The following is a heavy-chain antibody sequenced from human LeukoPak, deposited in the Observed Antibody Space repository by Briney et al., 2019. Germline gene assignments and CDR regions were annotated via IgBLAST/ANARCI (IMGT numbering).Heavy chain of an antibody. D-gene: IGHD3-22*01. Sequence: SETLSLTCTVSGYSFSSGYYWGWIRQPPGKGLEWIGIIYHSGTTYYNPSLKSRVTISVDTSKNQFSLKLTSVTAADTAVYYCARTRYYDSSGYHSTFDYWGQGTLVTVSS. CDR2: IYHSGTT. V-gene: IGHV4-38-2*02. CDR1: GYSFSSGYY. J-gene: IGHJ4*02. CDR3: ARTRYYDSSGYHSTFDY.